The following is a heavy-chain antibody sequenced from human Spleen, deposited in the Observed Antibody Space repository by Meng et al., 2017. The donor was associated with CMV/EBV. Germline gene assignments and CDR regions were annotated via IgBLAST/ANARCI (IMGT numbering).Heavy chain of an antibody. CDR2: IIPIFGTA. D-gene: IGHD3-10*01. CDR1: GYTFTDYY. Sequence: SVKVSCKASGYTFTDYYIHWVRQAPGQGLEWMGGIIPIFGTANYAQKFQGRVTITTDESTSTAYMELSSLRSEDTAVYYCARRADTMVRGVQRDYYGMDVWGQGTTVTVSS. CDR3: ARRADTMVRGVQRDYYGMDV. V-gene: IGHV1-69*05. J-gene: IGHJ6*02.